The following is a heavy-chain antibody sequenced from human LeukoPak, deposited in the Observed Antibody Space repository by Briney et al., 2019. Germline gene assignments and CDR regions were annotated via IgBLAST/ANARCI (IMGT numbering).Heavy chain of an antibody. CDR1: GFTFSSYG. J-gene: IGHJ5*02. V-gene: IGHV3-30*02. D-gene: IGHD3-10*01. CDR2: IRYDGSNK. Sequence: GGSLRLSCAASGFTFSSYGMHWVRQAPGKGLEWVAFIRYDGSNKYYADSVKGRFTISRDNSKNTLYLQMNSLRAEDTAVYYCAREKNVLLWFGELSYWFDPWGQGTLVTVSS. CDR3: AREKNVLLWFGELSYWFDP.